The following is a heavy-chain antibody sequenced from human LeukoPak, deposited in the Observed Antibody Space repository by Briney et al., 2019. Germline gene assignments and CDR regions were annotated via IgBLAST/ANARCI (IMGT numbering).Heavy chain of an antibody. Sequence: SGPALVKPTQTLTLTCTFSGFSLSTSGMCVSWIRQPPGKALEWLARIDWDDDKYYSTSLKTRLTISKDTSKNQVVLTTTNMDPVDTATYYCARLVEMATINYYYYYMDVWGKGTTVTVSS. J-gene: IGHJ6*03. V-gene: IGHV2-70*11. CDR3: ARLVEMATINYYYYYMDV. CDR2: IDWDDDK. CDR1: GFSLSTSGMC. D-gene: IGHD5-24*01.